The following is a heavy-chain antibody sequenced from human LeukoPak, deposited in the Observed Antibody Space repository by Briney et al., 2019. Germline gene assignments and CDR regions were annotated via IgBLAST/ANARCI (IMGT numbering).Heavy chain of an antibody. Sequence: GGSLRLSCAASGFTFSSYGMHWVRQAPGKGLEWVAVISYDGSNKYYADSVKGRFTISRDNSKNTLYLQMNSVRAEDTAVYYCAKDRYSSGWDHWFDPWGQGTLVTVSS. CDR3: AKDRYSSGWDHWFDP. J-gene: IGHJ5*02. CDR2: ISYDGSNK. CDR1: GFTFSSYG. D-gene: IGHD6-19*01. V-gene: IGHV3-30*18.